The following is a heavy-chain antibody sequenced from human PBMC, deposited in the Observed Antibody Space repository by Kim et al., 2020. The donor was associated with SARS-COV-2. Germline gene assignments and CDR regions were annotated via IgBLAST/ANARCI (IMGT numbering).Heavy chain of an antibody. J-gene: IGHJ3*02. CDR2: IYYSGST. Sequence: SETLSLTCTVSGGSISSYYWSWIRQPPGKGLEWIGYIYYSGSTNYNPSLKSRVTISVDTSKNQFSLKLSSVTAADTAVYYCARDRGYSYGTDAFDILSQGTVVAGSS. V-gene: IGHV4-59*01. D-gene: IGHD5-18*01. CDR1: GGSISSYY. CDR3: ARDRGYSYGTDAFDI.